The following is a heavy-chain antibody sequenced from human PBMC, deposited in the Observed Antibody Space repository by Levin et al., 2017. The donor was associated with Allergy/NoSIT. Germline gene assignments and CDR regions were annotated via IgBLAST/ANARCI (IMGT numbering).Heavy chain of an antibody. V-gene: IGHV7-4-1*02. D-gene: IGHD2-15*01. CDR1: GYNLTNNA. CDR2: INTNTGNP. J-gene: IGHJ5*02. Sequence: GESLKISCKASGYNLTNNAINWVRQAPGQGLEWMGWINTNTGNPTYAQGFTGRFVFSLDMSVSTAYLQISSLKAEDSAVYYCSGATGPFCRGGTCYSATYWFDPWGQGTLVTVSS. CDR3: SGATGPFCRGGTCYSATYWFDP.